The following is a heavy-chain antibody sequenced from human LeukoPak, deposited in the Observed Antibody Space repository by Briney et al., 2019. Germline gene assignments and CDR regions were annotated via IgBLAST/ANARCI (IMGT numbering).Heavy chain of an antibody. J-gene: IGHJ4*02. CDR2: INRSGST. CDR1: GGSFSGYY. Sequence: PSETLSLTCAVYGGSFSGYYWSWIRQPPGKGLEWIGEINRSGSTNYNPSLKSRVTKSVDTSKNQISLKLSTVAAADTAVYYCARGYYDSRFDYWGQGTLVTVSS. V-gene: IGHV4-34*01. D-gene: IGHD3-22*01. CDR3: ARGYYDSRFDY.